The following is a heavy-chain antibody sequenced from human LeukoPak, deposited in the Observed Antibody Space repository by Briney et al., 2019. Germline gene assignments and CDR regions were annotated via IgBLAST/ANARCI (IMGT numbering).Heavy chain of an antibody. CDR2: INPSGGST. Sequence: ASVKVSCKASGYTFTSYYMHWVRQAPGQGLEWMGIINPSGGSTSYAQKFQGRVTMTRDTSTSTVYMELSSLRSEDTAVYYCAREFYYYDSSGYLRWFDPWGQGTLVTVS. J-gene: IGHJ5*02. CDR3: AREFYYYDSSGYLRWFDP. D-gene: IGHD3-22*01. V-gene: IGHV1-46*01. CDR1: GYTFTSYY.